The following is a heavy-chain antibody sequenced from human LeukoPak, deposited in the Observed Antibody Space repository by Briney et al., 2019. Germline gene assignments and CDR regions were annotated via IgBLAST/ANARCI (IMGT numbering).Heavy chain of an antibody. CDR3: ASYYYDSSGYYEDY. D-gene: IGHD3-22*01. V-gene: IGHV4-34*01. CDR1: GGSFSGYY. J-gene: IGHJ4*02. CDR2: INHSGST. Sequence: SETLSLTCAVYGGSFSGYYWSWIRQPPGKGLEWIGEINHSGSTNYNPSLKSRVTISVDTSKNQFSLKLSSATAADTAVYYCASYYYDSSGYYEDYWGQGTLVTVSS.